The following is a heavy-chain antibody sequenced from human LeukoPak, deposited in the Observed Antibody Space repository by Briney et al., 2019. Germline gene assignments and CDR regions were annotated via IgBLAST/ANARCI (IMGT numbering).Heavy chain of an antibody. V-gene: IGHV3-74*01. CDR1: GFTFSNYW. CDR2: INSDGINT. J-gene: IGHJ5*02. Sequence: GGSLRLSCAASGFTFSNYWMHWVRQAPGKGLVWVSRINSDGINTSYADSVKGRLTISRDNAKNTLNLQMNSPRAEDTAVYYCARDLGQYYDTSDNWFDPWGQGTLVTVSS. CDR3: ARDLGQYYDTSDNWFDP. D-gene: IGHD3-22*01.